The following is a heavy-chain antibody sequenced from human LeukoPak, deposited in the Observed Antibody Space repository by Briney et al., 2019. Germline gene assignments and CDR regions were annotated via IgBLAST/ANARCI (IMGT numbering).Heavy chain of an antibody. D-gene: IGHD1-20*01. CDR3: ARAHNWKYGTFDY. CDR2: ISSSSSYI. Sequence: GSLRLSCTASGFTFDDYAVSWFRQAPGKGLEWVSCISSSSSYIYNADSVKGRFTISRDNAKNSLYLQMNSLRVEDTAVYYCARAHNWKYGTFDYWGQGTLVTASS. J-gene: IGHJ4*02. V-gene: IGHV3-21*01. CDR1: GFTFDDYA.